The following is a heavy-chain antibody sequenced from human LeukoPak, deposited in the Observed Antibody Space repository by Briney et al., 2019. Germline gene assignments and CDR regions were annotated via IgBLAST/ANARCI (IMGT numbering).Heavy chain of an antibody. CDR2: IGTAGDT. CDR3: ARARGTYYDFWSGSTYYFDY. J-gene: IGHJ4*02. V-gene: IGHV3-13*01. Sequence: GGSLRLSCAASGFTFSSYDMHWVRQATGKGLEWVSAIGTAGDTYYPGSVKGRFTISRENAKNSLYLQMYSLRAGDTAVYYCARARGTYYDFWSGSTYYFDYWGQGTLVTVSS. CDR1: GFTFSSYD. D-gene: IGHD3-3*01.